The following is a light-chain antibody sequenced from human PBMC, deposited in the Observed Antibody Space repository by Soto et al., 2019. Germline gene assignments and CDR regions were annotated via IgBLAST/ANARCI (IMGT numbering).Light chain of an antibody. V-gene: IGKV3-20*01. J-gene: IGKJ3*01. CDR2: GAS. CDR1: QSVSQY. CDR3: QQYATSARLT. Sequence: EIVLTQSPGTLSWSLGERATLSCRASQSVSQYLAWYQQKPGQAPRLLIYGASSRANGIPDRFSGSGSGTDFTLTINGLEPEDFALYYCQQYATSARLTFGPGTKVDIK.